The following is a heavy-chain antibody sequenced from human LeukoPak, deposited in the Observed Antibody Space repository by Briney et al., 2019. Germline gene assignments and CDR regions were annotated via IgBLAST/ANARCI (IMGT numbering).Heavy chain of an antibody. D-gene: IGHD3-22*01. Sequence: KAGGSLRLSCAASGFTFSNYYMSWIRQAPGKGLEWVSYISSSGSTIYYADSVKGRFTISRGNAKNSLYLQMNSLRAKDTAVYYSARDPYYYYDGSGSAFGCWGQGTLVTVSS. CDR1: GFTFSNYY. J-gene: IGHJ4*02. CDR2: ISSSGSTI. V-gene: IGHV3-11*01. CDR3: ARDPYYYYDGSGSAFGC.